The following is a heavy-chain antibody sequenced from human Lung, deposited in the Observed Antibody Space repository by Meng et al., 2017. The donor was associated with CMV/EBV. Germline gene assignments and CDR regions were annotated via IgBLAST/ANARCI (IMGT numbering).Heavy chain of an antibody. CDR2: MSHSGSS. CDR1: GGSIISANW. D-gene: IGHD6-19*01. Sequence: GSLRLXCVVSGGSIISANWWSWVRQPPGKGLEWIGEMSHSGSSNYDPSLKSRVSISIDKSKNHFYLNLISVAAADTAVFYSARHMAVAGSRGFDSWGQGTXVTVSS. CDR3: ARHMAVAGSRGFDS. V-gene: IGHV4-4*02. J-gene: IGHJ4*02.